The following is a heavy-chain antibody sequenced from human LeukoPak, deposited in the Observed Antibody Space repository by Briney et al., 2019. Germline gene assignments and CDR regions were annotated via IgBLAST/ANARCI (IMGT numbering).Heavy chain of an antibody. D-gene: IGHD6-19*01. CDR3: TRDPSGHDMDV. CDR1: GFSFSSYD. Sequence: GGSLRLSCVASGFSFSSYDMHWVRQVTGKGLEWVSLIGIAGDTYYPGSVEGRFTVSRENAKNSLYLQMNSLRVEDTAVYYCTRDPSGHDMDVWGQGTTVTVCS. J-gene: IGHJ6*02. V-gene: IGHV3-13*04. CDR2: IGIAGDT.